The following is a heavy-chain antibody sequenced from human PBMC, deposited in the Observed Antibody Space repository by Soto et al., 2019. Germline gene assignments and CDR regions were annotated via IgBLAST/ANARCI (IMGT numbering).Heavy chain of an antibody. D-gene: IGHD3-10*01. CDR3: ARIAILWFDY. J-gene: IGHJ4*02. CDR1: GFTFSSYA. V-gene: IGHV3-30-3*01. CDR2: ISYDGSNK. Sequence: QVQLVESGGGVVQPGRSLRLSCAASGFTFSSYAMHWVRQAPGKGLEWVAVISYDGSNKYYADSVKGRFTISRDNAKNSLYLQMNSLRAEDTAVYYCARIAILWFDYWGQGTLVTVSS.